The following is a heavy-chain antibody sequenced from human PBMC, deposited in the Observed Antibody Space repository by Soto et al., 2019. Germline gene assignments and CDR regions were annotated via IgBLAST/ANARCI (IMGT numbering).Heavy chain of an antibody. CDR3: ARIPPGWGGGQLVLDY. J-gene: IGHJ4*02. D-gene: IGHD6-13*01. CDR2: INSDASTT. V-gene: IGHV3-74*01. Sequence: EVQLVESGGGLVQPGGSLRLSCAASGFTFSSFWMYWVRQAPGKGLVWVSRINSDASTTSYADSVKGRFTISRDNAKNTLYLQKNSLRAEDTAVYYWARIPPGWGGGQLVLDYWGQGTLVTVSS. CDR1: GFTFSSFW.